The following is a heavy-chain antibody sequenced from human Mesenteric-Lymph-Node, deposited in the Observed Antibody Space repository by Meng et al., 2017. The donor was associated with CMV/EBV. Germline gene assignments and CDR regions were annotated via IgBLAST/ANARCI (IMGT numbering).Heavy chain of an antibody. Sequence: SGYSVTRYWIGWVRQMPGKGLEWMGIIYPGDSGTRYSPSFQGQVTISADKSISTAYLQWSSLKASDTAMYYCARLVCSSTSCQGLDYWGQGTLVTVSS. CDR1: GYSVTRYW. CDR2: IYPGDSGT. V-gene: IGHV5-51*01. D-gene: IGHD2-2*01. CDR3: ARLVCSSTSCQGLDY. J-gene: IGHJ4*02.